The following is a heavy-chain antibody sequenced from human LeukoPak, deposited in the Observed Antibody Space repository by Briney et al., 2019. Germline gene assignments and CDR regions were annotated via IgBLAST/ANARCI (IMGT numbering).Heavy chain of an antibody. CDR3: ARAVGATNHLDY. J-gene: IGHJ4*02. CDR2: MNPNSGNT. V-gene: IGHV1-8*01. Sequence: ASVKVSCKASGYTFTSYEINWVRQATGQGLEWMGWMNPNSGNTGSAQKFQGRLTMTRNKSISTAYMGLSSLRSEDTAVYFCARAVGATNHLDYWGQGTLVTVSS. CDR1: GYTFTSYE. D-gene: IGHD1-26*01.